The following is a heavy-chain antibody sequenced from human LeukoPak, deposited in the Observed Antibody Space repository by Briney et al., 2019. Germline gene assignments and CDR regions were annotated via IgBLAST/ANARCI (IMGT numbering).Heavy chain of an antibody. CDR1: GFTFNNYW. V-gene: IGHV3-7*01. D-gene: IGHD6-19*01. CDR3: AGSSGWLFDY. Sequence: PGGSLRLSCAGTGFTFNNYWMNWVRQAPGKGLEWVANIKEDGSQIYYVDSVKGRFTISRDNAKNSVYLQMNRLRAEDTAVYYCAGSSGWLFDYWGQGTLVAVSS. J-gene: IGHJ4*02. CDR2: IKEDGSQI.